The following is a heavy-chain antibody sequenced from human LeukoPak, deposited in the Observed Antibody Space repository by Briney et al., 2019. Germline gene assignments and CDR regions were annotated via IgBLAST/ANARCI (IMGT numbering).Heavy chain of an antibody. D-gene: IGHD3-16*01. J-gene: IGHJ6*03. V-gene: IGHV3-43D*03. CDR1: GFSLTTYA. CDR3: AKDLGRGYYYYYMDV. CDR2: FSWDGDRT. Sequence: PGGSLRLSCAASGFSLTTYAMGWVRQAPGKGLEWVSLFSWDGDRTYYADSVKGRFTISRDNSKKSLYLQMNSLRAEDTALYYCAKDLGRGYYYYYMDVWGKGTTVTVSS.